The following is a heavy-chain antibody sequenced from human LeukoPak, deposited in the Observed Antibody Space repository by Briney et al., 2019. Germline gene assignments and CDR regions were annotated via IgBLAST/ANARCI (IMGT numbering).Heavy chain of an antibody. D-gene: IGHD3-22*01. Sequence: PSETLSLTCTVSGGSISSYYWSWIRQPPGKGLEWIGYIYTSGSTNYNLSLKSRVTISVDTSKNQFSLKLSSVTAADTAVYYCARLVDYYDSSGYYYFDYWGQGTLVTVSS. CDR1: GGSISSYY. CDR3: ARLVDYYDSSGYYYFDY. J-gene: IGHJ4*02. V-gene: IGHV4-4*09. CDR2: IYTSGST.